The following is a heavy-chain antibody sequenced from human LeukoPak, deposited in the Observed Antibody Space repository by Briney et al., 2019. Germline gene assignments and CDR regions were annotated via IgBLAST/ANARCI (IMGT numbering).Heavy chain of an antibody. CDR2: ISSSGSTI. D-gene: IGHD4-17*01. J-gene: IGHJ1*01. CDR3: ATHDYGDYVGYFQH. Sequence: PGGSLRLSCAASGFSFNSFEMSWVRQAPGKGLEWVSYISSSGSTIYYADSVKGRFTISRDNAKNSLYLQMNSLRAEDTAVYYCATHDYGDYVGYFQHWGQGTLVTVSS. V-gene: IGHV3-48*03. CDR1: GFSFNSFE.